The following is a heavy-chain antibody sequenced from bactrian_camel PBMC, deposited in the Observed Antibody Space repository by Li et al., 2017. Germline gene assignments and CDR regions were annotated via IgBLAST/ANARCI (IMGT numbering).Heavy chain of an antibody. Sequence: HVQLVESGGGLVQPGGSLKLSCTVPGSTVSNYCMAWFRQAPGKEREGVAVIDNRGRTTYADSVQGRFTISKDSAKNTLYLQMNSLEPEDTANYSCAAGDVPPAPEDQWALWRCANFGTWGQGTQVTVS. CDR1: GSTVSNYC. CDR3: AAGDVPPAPEDQWALWRCANFGT. V-gene: IGHV3S53*01. CDR2: IDNRGRT. D-gene: IGHD3*01. J-gene: IGHJ6*01.